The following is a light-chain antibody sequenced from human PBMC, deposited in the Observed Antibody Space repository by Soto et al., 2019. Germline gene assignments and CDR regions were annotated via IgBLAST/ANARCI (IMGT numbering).Light chain of an antibody. J-gene: IGKJ1*01. V-gene: IGKV1-5*03. CDR3: QQYDSYPRT. CDR2: EAS. CDR1: QSISSW. Sequence: DIQMTQSPSTLSASVGDRVTITCRASQSISSWLAWYQQKPGKAPKLLIYEASSLENGVSSRFRGSESGTEFTLTISSLQPDDFATYYCQQYDSYPRTFGQGTKVEVK.